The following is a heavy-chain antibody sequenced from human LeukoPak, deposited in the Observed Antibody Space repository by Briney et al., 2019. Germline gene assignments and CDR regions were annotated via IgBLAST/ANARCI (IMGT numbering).Heavy chain of an antibody. CDR3: ARGAGYNYPYYFDY. CDR2: ISNDGSRK. CDR1: GFTFSRHG. J-gene: IGHJ4*02. V-gene: IGHV3-30*03. D-gene: IGHD5-24*01. Sequence: PGRSLRLSCAPSGFTFSRHGMHWVRQAPGKGLEWVAIISNDGSRKYYAHSVEGRFTISRDNSKNTLYLQMDSLRAEDTAVYYCARGAGYNYPYYFDYWGQGTLVTVSS.